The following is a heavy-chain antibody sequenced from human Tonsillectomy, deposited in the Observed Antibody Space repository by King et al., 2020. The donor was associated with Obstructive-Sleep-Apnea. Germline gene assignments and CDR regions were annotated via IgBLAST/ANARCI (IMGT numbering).Heavy chain of an antibody. Sequence: QLQESGPGLVKPSETLSLTCTVSGASFSSYYWSWIRQPPGKGLEWIGNFHYSGSTNYSPSLKRRVTISVETSNNQFSLKLSSVTAADTAVYYCARYSSYCSGGSCYSADFDYWGQGSLVTVSS. J-gene: IGHJ4*02. V-gene: IGHV4-59*01. CDR2: FHYSGST. CDR3: ARYSSYCSGGSCYSADFDY. D-gene: IGHD2-15*01. CDR1: GASFSSYY.